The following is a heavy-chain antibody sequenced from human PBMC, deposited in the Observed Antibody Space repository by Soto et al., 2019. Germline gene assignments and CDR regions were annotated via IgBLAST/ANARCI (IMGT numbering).Heavy chain of an antibody. CDR2: IYYSGST. J-gene: IGHJ6*03. D-gene: IGHD2-15*01. CDR3: ARDLLGYWFGPDMDV. CDR1: GDSIISGDYY. V-gene: IGHV4-61*08. Sequence: SETLSLTCTVSGDSIISGDYYWSWIRQPPGKGLEWIGYIYYSGSTNYNPSLKSRVTISVDTSKNQFSLKLSSVTAADTAVYYCARDLLGYWFGPDMDVWGKGTTVTVSS.